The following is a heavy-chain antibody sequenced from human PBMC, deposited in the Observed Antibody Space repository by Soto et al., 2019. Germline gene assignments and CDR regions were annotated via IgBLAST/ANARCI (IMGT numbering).Heavy chain of an antibody. CDR3: ARGRLRNYYYGMDV. J-gene: IGHJ6*02. CDR2: IKQDGSEK. V-gene: IGHV3-7*04. Sequence: GGSLRLSCAASGFTFSSYWMSWVRQAPGKGLEWVANIKQDGSEKYYVDSVKGRFTISRDNAKNSLYLQMNSLRAEDTAVYYCARGRLRNYYYGMDVWGQGTTVTVSS. CDR1: GFTFSSYW. D-gene: IGHD5-12*01.